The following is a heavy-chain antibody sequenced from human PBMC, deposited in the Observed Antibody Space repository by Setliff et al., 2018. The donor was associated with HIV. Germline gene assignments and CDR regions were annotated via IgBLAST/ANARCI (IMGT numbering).Heavy chain of an antibody. V-gene: IGHV4-34*01. CDR3: ARFHFYHYDDEYYGYYFDY. CDR2: VNHGGRL. CDR1: GGSFSGNY. D-gene: IGHD3-22*01. Sequence: PSETLSLTCAVYGGSFSGNYWSWIRQPPGKGLEWIGEVNHGGRLNYNPSLKSRVTISVDTSKNQFSLRLTSVTAADTALYCCARFHFYHYDDEYYGYYFDYWGQGTLVTVS. J-gene: IGHJ4*02.